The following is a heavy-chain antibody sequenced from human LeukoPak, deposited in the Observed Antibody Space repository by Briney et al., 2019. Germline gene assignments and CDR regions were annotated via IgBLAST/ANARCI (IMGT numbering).Heavy chain of an antibody. CDR2: IGTAGDP. D-gene: IGHD3-10*01. CDR3: ARGARYYGSGSYGGMDV. J-gene: IGHJ6*04. Sequence: GGSLRLSCAASGFTFSSYDMHWVRQAIGKGLEWVSAIGTAGDPYYPGSVKGRFTISRENAKNSLYLQMNSLRAGDTAVYYCARGARYYGSGSYGGMDVWGKGTTVTVSS. V-gene: IGHV3-13*05. CDR1: GFTFSSYD.